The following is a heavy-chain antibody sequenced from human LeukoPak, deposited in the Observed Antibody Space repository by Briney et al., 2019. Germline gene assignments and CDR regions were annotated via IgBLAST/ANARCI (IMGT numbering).Heavy chain of an antibody. CDR2: ISGSGGST. D-gene: IGHD3-10*01. V-gene: IGHV3-23*01. CDR1: GFTFSSYA. J-gene: IGHJ4*02. CDR3: AKGSYYYGSGSYYKPIDY. Sequence: GGSLRLSCAASGFTFSSYAMSWVRQAPGKGLEWVSAISGSGGSTYYADSVKSRFTISRDNSKNTLYLQMNSLRAEDTAVYYCAKGSYYYGSGSYYKPIDYWGQGTLVTVSS.